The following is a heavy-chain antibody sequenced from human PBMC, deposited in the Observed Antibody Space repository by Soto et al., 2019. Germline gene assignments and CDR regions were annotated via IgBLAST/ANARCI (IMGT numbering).Heavy chain of an antibody. J-gene: IGHJ5*02. Sequence: PGGSLRLSCAASGFTFSSYSMNWVRQAPGKGLEWVSSISSSSSYIYYADSVKGRFTISRDNAKNSLYLQMNSLRAEDTAVYYCARAGYSSAQRAYWFDPWGQGTLVTVSS. D-gene: IGHD6-25*01. CDR2: ISSSSSYI. CDR1: GFTFSSYS. V-gene: IGHV3-21*01. CDR3: ARAGYSSAQRAYWFDP.